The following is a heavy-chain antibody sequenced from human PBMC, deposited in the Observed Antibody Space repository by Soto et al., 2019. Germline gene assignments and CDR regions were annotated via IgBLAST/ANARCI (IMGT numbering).Heavy chain of an antibody. V-gene: IGHV1-8*01. CDR1: GYTFTSYD. Sequence: ASVKVSCKASGYTFTSYDINWVRQATGQGLEWMGWMNPNSGNTGYAQKFQGRVTMTRNTSISTAYMELSSLRSEDTAVYYCARANACTNGVCYFIRYYYYYMDVWGKGTTVTVSS. CDR3: ARANACTNGVCYFIRYYYYYMDV. J-gene: IGHJ6*03. CDR2: MNPNSGNT. D-gene: IGHD2-8*01.